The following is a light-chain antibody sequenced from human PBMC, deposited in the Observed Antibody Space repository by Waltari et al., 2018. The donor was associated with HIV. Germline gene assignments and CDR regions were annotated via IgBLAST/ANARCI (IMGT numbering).Light chain of an antibody. V-gene: IGKV3-11*01. Sequence: EIVLTQSPATLSLSPGERATLSCRASQSVSSNLAWYQQKPGQAPRLLIYDASNRATGIPGRFSGSGSGTDFTLTSTSLEPEDFAVYYCQQRSNWPRMYTFGQGTKLEIK. CDR3: QQRSNWPRMYT. CDR1: QSVSSN. J-gene: IGKJ2*01. CDR2: DAS.